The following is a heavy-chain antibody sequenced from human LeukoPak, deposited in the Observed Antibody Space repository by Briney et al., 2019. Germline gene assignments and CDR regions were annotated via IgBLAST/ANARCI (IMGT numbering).Heavy chain of an antibody. CDR2: ISYDGSNK. V-gene: IGHV3-30*18. CDR3: AKLGSGYSTDY. D-gene: IGHD3-3*01. Sequence: GGSLRLSCAASGFTFSSHDMHWVRQAPGKGLEWVAVISYDGSNKYYADSVKGRFTISRDNSKNTLYLQMNSLRAEDTAVYYCAKLGSGYSTDYWGQGTLVTVSS. CDR1: GFTFSSHD. J-gene: IGHJ4*02.